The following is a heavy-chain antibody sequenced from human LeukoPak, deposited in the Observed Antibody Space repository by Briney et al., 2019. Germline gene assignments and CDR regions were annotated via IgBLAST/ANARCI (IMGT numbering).Heavy chain of an antibody. Sequence: ASVKVSCKASGYTFTGYYMHWVRQAPGQGLEWMGWINPDSGGTNYAQKFQGRVTMTRDTSITTAYMELSRLTSDDTAVYYCARGNFYDNKGYSPELRYWGQGTLVTVSS. CDR1: GYTFTGYY. J-gene: IGHJ4*02. CDR2: INPDSGGT. CDR3: ARGNFYDNKGYSPELRY. D-gene: IGHD3-10*01. V-gene: IGHV1-2*02.